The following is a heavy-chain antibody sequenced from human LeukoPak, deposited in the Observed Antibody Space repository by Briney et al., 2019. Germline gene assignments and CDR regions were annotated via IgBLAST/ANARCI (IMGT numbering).Heavy chain of an antibody. V-gene: IGHV4-59*01. CDR2: IYYSGST. CDR3: VYGPNHYYFDY. D-gene: IGHD3-16*01. J-gene: IGHJ4*02. CDR1: GGSISGYY. Sequence: SETLSLTCTVSGGSISGYYYSWIRQPPGKDLEWIGYIYYSGSTNYNPSLTSRVTISLDTSMKRFALNLRSVTAADAAVYFCVYGPNHYYFDYWGQGILVTVSS.